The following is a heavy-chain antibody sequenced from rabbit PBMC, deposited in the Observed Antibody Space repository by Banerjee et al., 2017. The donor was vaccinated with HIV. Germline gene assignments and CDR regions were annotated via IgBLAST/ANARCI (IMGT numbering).Heavy chain of an antibody. V-gene: IGHV1S40*01. CDR1: GFDFSSNYY. CDR2: IYAGKGSS. J-gene: IGHJ4*01. D-gene: IGHD4-1*01. CDR3: ARIDPRYYSSDWDYFNL. Sequence: QSLEESGGDLVQPGASLTLTCTASGFDFSSNYYICWVRQAPGKGLEWIGCIYAGKGSSDYANWVNGRFTISSDSAQNTVDLQMTSLTAADTATYFCARIDPRYYSSDWDYFNLWGPGTLVTVS.